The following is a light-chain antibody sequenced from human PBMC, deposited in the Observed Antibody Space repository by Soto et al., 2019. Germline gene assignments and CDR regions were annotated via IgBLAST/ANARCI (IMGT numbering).Light chain of an antibody. J-gene: IGKJ5*01. CDR2: DGS. Sequence: EIVLTQSPGTLSLSPGEGATLSCRSSQSISRLYLSWYQQKPGQPPRLLIYDGSTRATGIPDRFSGSGSGTDFTLTISSLEPEDFAVYYCQQRSNWPRSITFGQGTRLEIK. V-gene: IGKV3D-20*02. CDR3: QQRSNWPRSIT. CDR1: QSISRLY.